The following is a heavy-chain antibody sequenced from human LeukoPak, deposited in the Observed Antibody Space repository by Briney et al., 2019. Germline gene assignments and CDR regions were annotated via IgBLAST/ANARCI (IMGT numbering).Heavy chain of an antibody. CDR2: IYYSGST. V-gene: IGHV4-39*01. CDR3: ARQVCSSTSCYLMQGVEFDY. Sequence: GSLRLSCAASGFTFSDYYWGWIRQPPGKGLEWIGSIYYSGSTYYNPSLKSRVTISVDTSKSQFSLKLSSVTAADTAVYYCARQVCSSTSCYLMQGVEFDYWGQGTLVTVSS. D-gene: IGHD2-2*01. CDR1: GFTFSDYY. J-gene: IGHJ4*02.